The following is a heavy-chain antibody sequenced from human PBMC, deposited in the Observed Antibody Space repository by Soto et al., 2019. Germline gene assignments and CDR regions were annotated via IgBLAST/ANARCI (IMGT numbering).Heavy chain of an antibody. J-gene: IGHJ4*02. CDR3: ARWAYSHGSGSFDL. V-gene: IGHV4-59*01. D-gene: IGHD3-22*01. CDR1: GGSIRSYD. Sequence: SETLSLTCTVSGGSIRSYDWSWIRQPPGEGLEWLGHVFYTGGASYNPSLNSRVTASKDTSKNQISLKLSSVTAADTAIYYCARWAYSHGSGSFDLWGQGTPVTVSS. CDR2: VFYTGGA.